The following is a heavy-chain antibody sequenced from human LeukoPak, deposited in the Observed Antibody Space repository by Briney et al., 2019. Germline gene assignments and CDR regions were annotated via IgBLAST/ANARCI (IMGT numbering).Heavy chain of an antibody. D-gene: IGHD3-22*01. J-gene: IGHJ4*02. CDR3: AKDRVYDSSGYFDY. CDR1: GFTFSSYA. V-gene: IGHV3-23*01. CDR2: ISGIGGST. Sequence: PGRSLRLSCAASGFTFSSYAMSWVRPAPGKGLEWVSAISGIGGSTYYANSVKGRFTISRDNSKNTLYLQMNSLRAEDTAVYYCAKDRVYDSSGYFDYWGQGTLVTVSS.